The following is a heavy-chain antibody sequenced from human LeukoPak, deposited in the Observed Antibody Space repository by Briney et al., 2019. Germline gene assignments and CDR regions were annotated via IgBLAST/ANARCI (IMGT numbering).Heavy chain of an antibody. CDR3: ARIPISTYGMDV. Sequence: PSETLSLTCAVYGGSFTGYYWSWIRQPPGKGLEWIGEINYSGSTSYNPSLKSRLTISVDTSNNQFSLRLSSVTAADTAVYYCARIPISTYGMDVWGQGTTVTVSS. V-gene: IGHV4-34*01. CDR2: INYSGST. CDR1: GGSFTGYY. D-gene: IGHD3-3*02. J-gene: IGHJ6*02.